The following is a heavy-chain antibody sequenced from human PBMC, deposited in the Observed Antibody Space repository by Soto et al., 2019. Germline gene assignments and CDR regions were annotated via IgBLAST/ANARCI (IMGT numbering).Heavy chain of an antibody. Sequence: QLQLQESGPGLVKPSETLSLTCTVSGGSISSSSYYWGWIRQPPGKGLEWIGSIYYSGSTYYNPSLKSRVTIAVDKSQNQFSLRLSSVTAADTAVYYCARHGSGIIGWCDPWGQGTLVTVSS. J-gene: IGHJ5*02. D-gene: IGHD3-10*01. CDR1: GGSISSSSYY. V-gene: IGHV4-39*01. CDR2: IYYSGST. CDR3: ARHGSGIIGWCDP.